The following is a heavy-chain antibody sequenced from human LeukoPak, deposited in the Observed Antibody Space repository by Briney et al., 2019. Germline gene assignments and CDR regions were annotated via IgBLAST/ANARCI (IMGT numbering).Heavy chain of an antibody. Sequence: GGSLRLSCIASGFNLRSNWMQWVRQVPGKGLEWVSRIDSDGGSINYADFVKGRFIISRDNTKNYLYLQMTNLRVEDTALYYCARHWSGAANYFDYWGQGVLVTVSS. D-gene: IGHD3-10*01. V-gene: IGHV3-74*01. CDR2: IDSDGGSI. CDR1: GFNLRSNW. CDR3: ARHWSGAANYFDY. J-gene: IGHJ4*02.